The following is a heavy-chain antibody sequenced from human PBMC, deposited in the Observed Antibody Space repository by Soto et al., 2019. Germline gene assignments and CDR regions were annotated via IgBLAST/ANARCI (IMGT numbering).Heavy chain of an antibody. Sequence: VQLQESGPGLVKPSETLSLTCTVDSISTYYWNWIRQPPGKGLEWIGYIYYLGRTNYNSSLKSRITMSIDTSKNQFSLKLSSVTAADTAIYYCARDPVGVTHFDYWGQGAPVTVSS. D-gene: IGHD1-26*01. V-gene: IGHV4-59*01. CDR3: ARDPVGVTHFDY. J-gene: IGHJ4*02. CDR2: IYYLGRT. CDR1: DSISTYY.